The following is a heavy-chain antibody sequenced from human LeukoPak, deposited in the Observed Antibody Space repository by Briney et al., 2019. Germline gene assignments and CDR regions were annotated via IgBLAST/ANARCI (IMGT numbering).Heavy chain of an antibody. CDR1: GGSISSSSYY. CDR2: IYYSGCT. D-gene: IGHD3-22*01. CDR3: AKGPGYYYDSSGYYWYFDY. V-gene: IGHV4-39*01. Sequence: PSETLSLTCTVSGGSISSSSYYWGWIRQPPGKGLEWIGSIYYSGCTYYNPSLKSRVTISVDTSKNQFSLKLSSVTAADTAVYYCAKGPGYYYDSSGYYWYFDYWGQGTLVTVSS. J-gene: IGHJ4*02.